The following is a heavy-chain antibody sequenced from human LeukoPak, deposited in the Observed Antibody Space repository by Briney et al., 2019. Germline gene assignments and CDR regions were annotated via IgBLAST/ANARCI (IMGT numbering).Heavy chain of an antibody. CDR3: ARHHEYIWGSSVDYYAMDV. CDR1: GGSIDSYY. J-gene: IGHJ6*02. D-gene: IGHD3-16*01. CDR2: LYYTGST. V-gene: IGHV4-59*08. Sequence: SETLSLTCTVSGGSIDSYYWSWIRQPPGKGLEWIGYLYYTGSTNYNPSLKSRVTISFDTSKNLFSLNLSSVTAADTAVYYCARHHEYIWGSSVDYYAMDVWGQGTTVTVSS.